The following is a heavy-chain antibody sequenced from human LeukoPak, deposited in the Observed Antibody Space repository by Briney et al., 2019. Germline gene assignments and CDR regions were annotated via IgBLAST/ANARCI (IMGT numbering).Heavy chain of an antibody. CDR2: IYSGGST. J-gene: IGHJ4*02. CDR3: ATGGIAVNFDY. V-gene: IGHV3-53*01. CDR1: GFTVSSNY. D-gene: IGHD6-19*01. Sequence: GGSLRLSCASSGFTVSSNYMSWVRQAPGKGLEWVSVIYSGGSTNYAGSVKGRFTISRDNSKNTLYLQMTSLRAEDTAVYYCATGGIAVNFDYWGQGTLVTVSS.